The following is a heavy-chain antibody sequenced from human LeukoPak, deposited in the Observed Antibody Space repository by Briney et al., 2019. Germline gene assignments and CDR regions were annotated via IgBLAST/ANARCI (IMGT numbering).Heavy chain of an antibody. V-gene: IGHV3-30*04. CDR3: AKDRFAYY. CDR1: GFTFSSYA. Sequence: GGSLRLSCAASGFTFSSYAMHWVRQAPGKGLEWVAVISYDGSNKYYADSVKGRFTISRDNSKNTLYLQMNSLRAEDTAVYYCAKDRFAYYWGQGTLVTVSS. CDR2: ISYDGSNK. J-gene: IGHJ4*02. D-gene: IGHD3-10*01.